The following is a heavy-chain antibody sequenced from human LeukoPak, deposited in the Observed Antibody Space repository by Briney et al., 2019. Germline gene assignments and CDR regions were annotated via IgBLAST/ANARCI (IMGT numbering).Heavy chain of an antibody. CDR2: ISGSGGST. V-gene: IGHV3-23*01. CDR1: GFTFDDYG. D-gene: IGHD3-16*01. CDR3: AKGDYWGTY. J-gene: IGHJ4*02. Sequence: GGSLRLSCAASGFTFDDYGMSWVRQAPGKGLEWVSAISGSGGSTYYADSVKGRFTFSRDNSKNTLYLQMNSLRAEDTAVYYCAKGDYWGTYWGQGTLVTVSS.